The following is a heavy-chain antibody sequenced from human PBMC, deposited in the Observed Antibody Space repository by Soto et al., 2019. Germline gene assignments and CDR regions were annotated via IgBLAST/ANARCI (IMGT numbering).Heavy chain of an antibody. CDR2: ISASGGST. CDR1: GFTFDSFA. D-gene: IGHD3-16*01. V-gene: IGHV3-23*01. Sequence: EVQLLESGGGLEQPGGSLRLSCAASGFTFDSFAMTWVRQAPGKGLEWVSAISASGGSTFYADSVKGRFTISIDSSKNTLYLQMNSLRAEDTAVYYCARGAVMPDSWGQGTLVTVSS. J-gene: IGHJ4*02. CDR3: ARGAVMPDS.